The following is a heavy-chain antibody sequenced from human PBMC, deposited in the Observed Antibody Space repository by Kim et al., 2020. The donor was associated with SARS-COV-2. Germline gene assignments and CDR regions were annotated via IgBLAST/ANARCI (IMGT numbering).Heavy chain of an antibody. CDR3: ARSSVAGLFDY. CDR2: IIPILGIA. D-gene: IGHD6-19*01. J-gene: IGHJ4*02. V-gene: IGHV1-69*04. CDR1: GGTFSSYA. Sequence: SVKVSCKASGGTFSSYAISWVRQAPGQGLEWMGRIIPILGIANYAQKFQGRVTITADKSTSTAYMELSSLRSEETAVYYCARSSVAGLFDYWGQGTLVT.